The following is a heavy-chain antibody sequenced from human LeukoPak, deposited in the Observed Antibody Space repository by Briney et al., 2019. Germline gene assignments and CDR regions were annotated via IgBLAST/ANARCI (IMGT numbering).Heavy chain of an antibody. CDR3: AKVSWRDSWFGELPDY. D-gene: IGHD3-10*01. CDR2: ISYDGSNK. Sequence: GGPLRLSCAASGFTFSSYAMHWVRQAPGKGLEWVAVISYDGSNKYYADSVKGRFTISRDNSKNTLYLQMNSLRAEDTAVYYCAKVSWRDSWFGELPDYWGQGTLVTVSS. CDR1: GFTFSSYA. J-gene: IGHJ4*02. V-gene: IGHV3-30*04.